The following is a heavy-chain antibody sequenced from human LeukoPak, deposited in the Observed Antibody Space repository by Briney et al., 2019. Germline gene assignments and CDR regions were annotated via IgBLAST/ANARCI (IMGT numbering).Heavy chain of an antibody. CDR2: ISGGGDST. D-gene: IGHD3-22*01. J-gene: IGHJ4*02. CDR1: GFTFSSHV. V-gene: IGHV3-23*01. Sequence: GGSLRLSCAASGFTFSSHVMSWVRQAPGKGLEWVSTISGGGDSTYYADSVKGRFTISRDNSKNTLYLQMNSLRAEDTAVYYCAKGGRYYYDSSGYRDYFDYWGQGTLVTVSS. CDR3: AKGGRYYYDSSGYRDYFDY.